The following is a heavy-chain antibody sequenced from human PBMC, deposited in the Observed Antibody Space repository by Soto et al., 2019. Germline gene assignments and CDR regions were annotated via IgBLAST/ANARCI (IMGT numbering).Heavy chain of an antibody. D-gene: IGHD3-10*01. CDR2: IIPVFGTT. V-gene: IGHV1-69*18. Sequence: QVQLVQSGAELKKPGSSVKVSCKASGDTFSGYPINWVRQAPGEGLEWMGRIIPVFGTTNDAQRFEGRVTFTADESTNTAYMELRGLLSEDTAVYYCARDGGFGALKYWGPGTLVTVS. J-gene: IGHJ4*02. CDR3: ARDGGFGALKY. CDR1: GDTFSGYP.